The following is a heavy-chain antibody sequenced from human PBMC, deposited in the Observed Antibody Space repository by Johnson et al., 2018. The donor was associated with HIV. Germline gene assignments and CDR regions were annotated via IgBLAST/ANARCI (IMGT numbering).Heavy chain of an antibody. CDR3: WRREVSGWYQDYAFDI. Sequence: QLVESGGGVVQPGRSLRLSCAASGFTFSSYAMHWVRQAPGKGLEWVAVISYDGSNKYYADSVKGRFTISRDNSKNTLYLQMNNLRAEDTAVYYCWRREVSGWYQDYAFDIWGQGTMVTVSS. J-gene: IGHJ3*02. CDR2: ISYDGSNK. D-gene: IGHD6-19*01. CDR1: GFTFSSYA. V-gene: IGHV3-30-3*01.